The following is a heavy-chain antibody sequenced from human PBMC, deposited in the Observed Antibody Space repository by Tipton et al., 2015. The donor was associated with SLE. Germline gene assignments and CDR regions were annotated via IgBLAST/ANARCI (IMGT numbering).Heavy chain of an antibody. V-gene: IGHV3-23*01. CDR2: ISGSGGST. J-gene: IGHJ4*02. CDR3: AKGTRQPGCFYY. CDR1: GFTFSSYA. Sequence: SLRLSCAASGFTFSSYAMSWVRQAPGKGLEWVSAISGSGGSTYYADSVKGRFTISRDNSKNTLYLQKNSLVAEDTAVYYCAKGTRQPGCFYYWGQGTLVTVSS. D-gene: IGHD6-13*01.